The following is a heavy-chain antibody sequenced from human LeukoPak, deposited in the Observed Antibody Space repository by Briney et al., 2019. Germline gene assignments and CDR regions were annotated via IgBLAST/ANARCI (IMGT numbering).Heavy chain of an antibody. V-gene: IGHV4-38-2*01. D-gene: IGHD6-6*01. J-gene: IGHJ4*02. Sequence: SETLSLTCAVSGYSISSGYYWGWIRQPPGKGLEWIGEINHSGSTNYNPSLKSRVTISVDTSKNQFSLKLSSVTAADTAVYYCARVCAARLRTVDYWGQGTLVTVSS. CDR1: GYSISSGYY. CDR2: INHSGST. CDR3: ARVCAARLRTVDY.